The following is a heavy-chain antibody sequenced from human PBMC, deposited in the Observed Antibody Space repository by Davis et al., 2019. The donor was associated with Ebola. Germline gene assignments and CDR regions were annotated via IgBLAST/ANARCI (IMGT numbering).Heavy chain of an antibody. CDR3: ARGSRNMDV. J-gene: IGHJ6*02. Sequence: PGGSLRLSCAVSGFTFRSYTMNWVRQAPGKGLEWVSSISGSGSLIRYADSVRGRFTISRDKAKDSLYLQMNRLRAEDTAVYYCARGSRNMDVWGQGNKVTV. V-gene: IGHV3-21*04. CDR1: GFTFRSYT. CDR2: ISGSGSLI.